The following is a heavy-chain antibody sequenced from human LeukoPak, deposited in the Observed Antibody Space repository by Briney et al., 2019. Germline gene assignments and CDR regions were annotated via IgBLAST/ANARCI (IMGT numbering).Heavy chain of an antibody. CDR3: ARTSIAARRANAFDI. D-gene: IGHD6-6*01. CDR1: GGSISSGGYS. Sequence: PSETLSLTCAVSGGSISSGGYSWGWIRQPPGKGLEWIGYIYHSGSTYYNPSLKSRVTISVDRSKNQFSLKLSSVTAADTAVYYCARTSIAARRANAFDIWGRGTMVTVSS. CDR2: IYHSGST. V-gene: IGHV4-30-2*01. J-gene: IGHJ3*02.